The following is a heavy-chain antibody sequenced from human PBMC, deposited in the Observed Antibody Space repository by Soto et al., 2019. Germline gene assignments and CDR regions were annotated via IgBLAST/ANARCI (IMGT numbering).Heavy chain of an antibody. V-gene: IGHV1-3*01. CDR3: ARDTGDGTFDF. CDR2: ISAGNGNA. J-gene: IGHJ4*02. CDR1: GHTFRSEA. Sequence: GASVKVFSKASGHTFRSEAMHWARQATEQRLEWMGCISAGNGNAKTSQKCQDIATTSRVSSASTPHLWLTSLTTEDTAVYYCARDTGDGTFDFGGQGTLVTVST. D-gene: IGHD7-27*01.